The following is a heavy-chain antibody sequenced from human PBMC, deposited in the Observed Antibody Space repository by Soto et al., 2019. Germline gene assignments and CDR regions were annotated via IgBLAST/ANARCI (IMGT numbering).Heavy chain of an antibody. J-gene: IGHJ4*02. Sequence: QVQLVQSGAEVKKPGASVKVSCKASGYTFTSYYMHWVRQAPGQGLEWMGIINPSGGSTSYAQKFQGRVTMTRDTSTSTVYMELSSLRSEDMAVYYCAREAYYYDSSGYSAYFDYWGQGTLVTVSS. CDR3: AREAYYYDSSGYSAYFDY. CDR1: GYTFTSYY. V-gene: IGHV1-46*01. D-gene: IGHD3-22*01. CDR2: INPSGGST.